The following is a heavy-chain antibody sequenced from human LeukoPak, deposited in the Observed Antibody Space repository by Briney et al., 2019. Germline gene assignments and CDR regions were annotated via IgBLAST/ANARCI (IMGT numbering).Heavy chain of an antibody. CDR3: AIDGAWGAGYMDV. CDR1: GCTFSSYG. J-gene: IGHJ6*03. D-gene: IGHD1-26*01. Sequence: GGSLRLSCVASGCTFSSYGIYWIRQVPCKGLEWVAFIRSDGSNKDYADSVKGRFTISRDNSKNTLYLQMNSLRAEDTAVYYCAIDGAWGAGYMDVWGKGTTVTVSS. V-gene: IGHV3-30*02. CDR2: IRSDGSNK.